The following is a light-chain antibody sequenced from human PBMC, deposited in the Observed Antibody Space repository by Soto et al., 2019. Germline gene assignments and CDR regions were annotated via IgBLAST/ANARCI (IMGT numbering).Light chain of an antibody. V-gene: IGLV2-8*01. Sequence: QSVLTQPPSASGSPGQSVTISCTGTSSDVGANNYVSWYQQHPGKAPKLMIYEVTKRPSGVPDRFSGSKSGNTASLTVSGFQAGDEADYYCSSYPGANRVFGTGTKLTGL. CDR3: SSYPGANRV. CDR2: EVT. CDR1: SSDVGANNY. J-gene: IGLJ1*01.